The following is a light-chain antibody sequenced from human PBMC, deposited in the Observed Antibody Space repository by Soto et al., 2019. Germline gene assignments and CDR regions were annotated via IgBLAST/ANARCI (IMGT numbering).Light chain of an antibody. CDR3: SSYTSSSTAV. Sequence: QSALTQPASVSGSPGQSITISCTGTSSDVGGYNYVSWYQQHPGKAPKLMIYEVSNWPSGVSNRFSGSKSGNTASLTISGLQAEDEADYYCSSYTSSSTAVFGTGTKLTVL. J-gene: IGLJ1*01. V-gene: IGLV2-14*01. CDR2: EVS. CDR1: SSDVGGYNY.